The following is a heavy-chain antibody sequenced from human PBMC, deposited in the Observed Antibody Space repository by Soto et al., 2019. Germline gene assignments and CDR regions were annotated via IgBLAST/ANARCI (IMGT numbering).Heavy chain of an antibody. CDR2: ISSSSSTI. D-gene: IGHD3-9*01. CDR3: ARDPYYDMWTGYPRSYYYGMDV. J-gene: IGHJ6*02. V-gene: IGHV3-48*02. CDR1: GFTFSSYC. Sequence: GSLRLSCAASGFTFSSYCMIWVRQAPGKGLEWVSYISSSSSTIYYADSVKGRFTISRDNAKNSLYLQMNSLRDEDTAVYYCARDPYYDMWTGYPRSYYYGMDVWGQGTTVTVSS.